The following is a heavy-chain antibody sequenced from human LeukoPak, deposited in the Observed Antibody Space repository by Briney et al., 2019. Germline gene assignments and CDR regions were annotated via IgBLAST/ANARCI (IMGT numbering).Heavy chain of an antibody. Sequence: GASVKVSCKASGGTFSSYAISWVRQAPGQGLEWMGGIIPIFGTANYAQKFQGRVTITADESTSTAYMELSSLRSEDTAVYYCARRIAVAPGDTFDIWGQGTMVTVSS. J-gene: IGHJ3*02. V-gene: IGHV1-69*13. CDR1: GGTFSSYA. CDR2: IIPIFGTA. D-gene: IGHD6-19*01. CDR3: ARRIAVAPGDTFDI.